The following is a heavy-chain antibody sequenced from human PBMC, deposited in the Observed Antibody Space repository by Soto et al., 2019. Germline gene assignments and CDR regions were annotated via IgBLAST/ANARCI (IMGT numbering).Heavy chain of an antibody. CDR1: GFTFSIYT. CDR2: IYGNGRST. Sequence: EVQLLESGGGLVQPAGSLRLSCAASGFTFSIYTMSWFRQAPGKGLEWVSSIYGNGRSTFYSASVKGRFTISRDNSGNTVYLQMSSLRAEDTAIYYCAKDFTPDSRWDIDYWGQESLVTVSS. J-gene: IGHJ4*02. D-gene: IGHD1-26*01. V-gene: IGHV3-23*01. CDR3: AKDFTPDSRWDIDY.